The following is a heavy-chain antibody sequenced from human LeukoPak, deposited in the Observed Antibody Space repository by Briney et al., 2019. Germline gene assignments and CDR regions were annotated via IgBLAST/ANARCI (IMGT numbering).Heavy chain of an antibody. Sequence: PGGSLSLSCAASGFTFSSNYMSWVRQAPGKGLEWVSVIYSGGTTYYADSVKGRFTISRDNSNNTLYLQMNSLRAEDTAVYYCARGPVTRFEIWGQGTMVTVSS. V-gene: IGHV3-53*01. CDR1: GFTFSSNY. CDR3: ARGPVTRFEI. CDR2: IYSGGTT. D-gene: IGHD4-17*01. J-gene: IGHJ3*02.